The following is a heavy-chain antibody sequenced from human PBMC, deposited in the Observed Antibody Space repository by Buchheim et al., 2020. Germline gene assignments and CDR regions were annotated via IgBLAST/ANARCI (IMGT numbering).Heavy chain of an antibody. J-gene: IGHJ4*02. Sequence: QVQLVESGGGVVQPGRSLRLSCAASGFTFSSYGMHWVRQAPGKGLEWVAVISYDGSNKYYADSVKGRFTISRDNSKNTLYLQISSLRAEDTAVYYCAKGEVVYSSGWDFDYWGQGTL. V-gene: IGHV3-30*18. CDR1: GFTFSSYG. D-gene: IGHD6-19*01. CDR3: AKGEVVYSSGWDFDY. CDR2: ISYDGSNK.